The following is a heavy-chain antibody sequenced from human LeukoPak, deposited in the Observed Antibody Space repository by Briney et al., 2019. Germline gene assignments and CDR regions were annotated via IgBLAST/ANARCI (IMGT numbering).Heavy chain of an antibody. Sequence: TSETLSLTCTVSGGSLWSFYWSWVRQPAGKGLEWIGRLYNNGSTNYSPSLKSRVTISVDTSKNQFSLKLSSVTAADTAVYYCASWYYDILTGNKNNWFDPWGQGTLVTVSS. CDR3: ASWYYDILTGNKNNWFDP. CDR1: GGSLWSFY. J-gene: IGHJ5*02. V-gene: IGHV4-4*07. CDR2: LYNNGST. D-gene: IGHD3-9*01.